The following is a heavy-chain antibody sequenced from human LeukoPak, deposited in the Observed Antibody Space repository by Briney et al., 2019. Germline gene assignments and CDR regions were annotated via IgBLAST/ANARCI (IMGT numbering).Heavy chain of an antibody. D-gene: IGHD3-16*01. J-gene: IGHJ4*02. CDR1: GYTFTGYY. CDR3: ARGSYGDY. Sequence: GASVKVSCKAPGYTFTGYYMHWVRQAPGQGLEWMGWINPNSGGTNYAQNLQGRVTMTTDTSTTTAYMELRSLRSDDTAVYYCARGSYGDYWGQGTLVTVSS. V-gene: IGHV1-2*02. CDR2: INPNSGGT.